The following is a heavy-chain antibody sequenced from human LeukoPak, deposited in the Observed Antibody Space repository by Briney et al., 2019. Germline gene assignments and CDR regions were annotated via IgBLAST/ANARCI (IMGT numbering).Heavy chain of an antibody. CDR3: ARHTWRITIPNWFDP. D-gene: IGHD3-3*01. CDR1: GGSLSYYY. Sequence: PSETLSLTCAVYGGSLSYYYWSWIRQPPEKGLEWIGEINRSGSANYNPSLKSRVSISVDTSKNQFSLKLSSVTAADTAVYYCARHTWRITIPNWFDPWGQGTPVTVSS. J-gene: IGHJ5*02. CDR2: INRSGSA. V-gene: IGHV4-34*01.